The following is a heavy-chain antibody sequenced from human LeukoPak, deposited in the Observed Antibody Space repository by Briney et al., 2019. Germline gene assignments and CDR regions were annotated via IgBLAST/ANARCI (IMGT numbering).Heavy chain of an antibody. CDR1: GFTFSTYA. J-gene: IGHJ4*02. CDR3: ARFTRSASYEVY. Sequence: GGSLRLSCAASGFTFSTYAMNWVRLTPGKGLEWVSTFSASGGYTYYADSVKGRFTISRDNSKNMLYLQTNSLRAEDTAIYYCARFTRSASYEVYWGQGTLVTVSS. V-gene: IGHV3-23*01. D-gene: IGHD3-10*01. CDR2: FSASGGYT.